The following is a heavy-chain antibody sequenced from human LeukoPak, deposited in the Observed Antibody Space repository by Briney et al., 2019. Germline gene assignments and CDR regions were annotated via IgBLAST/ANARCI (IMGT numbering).Heavy chain of an antibody. CDR2: FDSEYGET. J-gene: IGHJ4*02. Sequence: GASVKVSCKVSGYTLPELSMHWVRQARGKGLEWMGGFDSEYGETIYAQKFQGRVTMTRDTHISTLYIELRRLSSDDTAVYYGERAAHYDFWSGYCCMIDPVFHFDYWGKGTLVTVSS. CDR3: ERAAHYDFWSGYCCMIDPVFHFDY. D-gene: IGHD3-3*01. CDR1: GYTLPELS. V-gene: IGHV1-24*01.